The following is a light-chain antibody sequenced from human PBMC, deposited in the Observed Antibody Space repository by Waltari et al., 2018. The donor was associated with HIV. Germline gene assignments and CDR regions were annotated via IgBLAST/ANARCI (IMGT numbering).Light chain of an antibody. J-gene: IGLJ3*02. CDR1: ALPKQY. Sequence: SYELTQSPSVSVSPGQTARITCSGDALPKQYTSWYQQRPGQAPVLVIDKDTQRSSGIPERFSGASSGTTVTLTISGVQAEDEADYYCQSADSIDSYRVFGGGTRLTVL. V-gene: IGLV3-25*03. CDR3: QSADSIDSYRV. CDR2: KDT.